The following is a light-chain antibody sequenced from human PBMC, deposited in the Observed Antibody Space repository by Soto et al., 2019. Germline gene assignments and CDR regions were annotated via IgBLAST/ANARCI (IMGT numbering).Light chain of an antibody. CDR2: DAS. CDR3: QQANSFPVT. CDR1: QSVSSY. Sequence: EIVLTQSPATLSLSPGERATLSCRASQSVSSYLAWYQQKPGQPPRLLIYDASNRATGIPARFSGSGSGTDFTLTISSLQPEDFATYYCQQANSFPVTFGGGTKVEIK. V-gene: IGKV3-11*01. J-gene: IGKJ4*01.